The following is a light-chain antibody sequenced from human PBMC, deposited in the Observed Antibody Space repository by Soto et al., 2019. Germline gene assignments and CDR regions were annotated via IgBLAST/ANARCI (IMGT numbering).Light chain of an antibody. Sequence: QSALTQPASVSGSPGQSITFSCTGSSSDVGSFNLVSWYQQYPGKAPKLILYEVNKRPSGVSNRFSGSKSGNTASLTISGLQDEDEADDYCCAYAGRRWVFGGGTKHTDL. V-gene: IGLV2-23*02. CDR2: EVN. CDR3: CAYAGRRWV. CDR1: SSDVGSFNL. J-gene: IGLJ3*02.